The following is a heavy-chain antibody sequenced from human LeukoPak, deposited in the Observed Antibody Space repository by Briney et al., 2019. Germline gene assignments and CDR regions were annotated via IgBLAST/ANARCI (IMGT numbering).Heavy chain of an antibody. J-gene: IGHJ4*02. CDR2: IRYDGSNQ. D-gene: IGHD2-2*01. CDR1: GFTFSSYG. CDR3: VKGGYCGSTSCHLLPYDY. V-gene: IGHV3-30*02. Sequence: GGSLRLSCAASGFTFSSYGMHWVRQAPGKGLEWVSFIRYDGSNQYYAASVKGRFTISRDNSKNTLYLQMSSLRAEDTAVYYCVKGGYCGSTSCHLLPYDYWGQGTLVTVSS.